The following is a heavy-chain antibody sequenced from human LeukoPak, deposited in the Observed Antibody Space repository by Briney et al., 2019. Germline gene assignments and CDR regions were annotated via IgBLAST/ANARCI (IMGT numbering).Heavy chain of an antibody. D-gene: IGHD6-13*01. CDR2: IYTSGST. J-gene: IGHJ3*02. CDR3: ARGSSSWTDAFDI. Sequence: SETLSLTCTVSGGSISSGSYYWSWIRQPAGKGLEWIGRIYTSGSTNYNPSLKSRVTISVDTSKNQFSLKLSSVTAADTAVYYCARGSSSWTDAFDIWGQGTMVTVSS. CDR1: GGSISSGSYY. V-gene: IGHV4-61*02.